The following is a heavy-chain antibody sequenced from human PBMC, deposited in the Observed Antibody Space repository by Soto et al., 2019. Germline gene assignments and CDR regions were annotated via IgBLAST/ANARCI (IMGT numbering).Heavy chain of an antibody. J-gene: IGHJ4*02. CDR2: NDYRGST. CDR3: ATRLYHSRGYYYVPY. Sequence: QLQLQESGPGLVKPSETLSLTCTVSAGSISSSSYFSGWIRQPPGKGLEWIGTNDYRGSTSYNPSLKSRVTISVDTSKNQFSLTLSSVTAADTAVYYCATRLYHSRGYYYVPYWGQGTLVTVSS. D-gene: IGHD3-22*01. CDR1: AGSISSSSYF. V-gene: IGHV4-39*01.